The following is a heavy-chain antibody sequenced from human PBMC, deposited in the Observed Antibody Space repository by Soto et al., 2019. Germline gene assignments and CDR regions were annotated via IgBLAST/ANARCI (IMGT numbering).Heavy chain of an antibody. Sequence: GGSLRLSCAASGFTVSSNYMSWVRQAPGKGLEWVPVIYSGGSTYYADSVKGRFTISRDNSKNTLYLQMNSLRAEDTAVYYCAKKIAARGNWFDPWGQGTLVTVSS. CDR2: IYSGGST. CDR1: GFTVSSNY. J-gene: IGHJ5*02. V-gene: IGHV3-53*01. CDR3: AKKIAARGNWFDP. D-gene: IGHD6-6*01.